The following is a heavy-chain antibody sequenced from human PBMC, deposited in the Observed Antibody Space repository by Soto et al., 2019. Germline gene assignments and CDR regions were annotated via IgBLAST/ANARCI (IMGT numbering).Heavy chain of an antibody. CDR3: ARRRYGDK. J-gene: IGHJ4*02. CDR1: GYTFTSYG. CDR2: ISAHNGNT. Sequence: QVDLAQSGAEVKKPGASVKVSCKASGYTFTSYGITWERQAPGQGLEWMGWISAHNGNTDYAQKLQGRVVVTRDTSTSTDYTELRSLRSDDTAVYYGARRRYGDKWGQRALVTVCS. D-gene: IGHD3-10*01. V-gene: IGHV1-18*01.